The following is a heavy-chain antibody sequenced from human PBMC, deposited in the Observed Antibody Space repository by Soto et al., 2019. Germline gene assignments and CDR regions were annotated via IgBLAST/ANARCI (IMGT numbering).Heavy chain of an antibody. CDR2: IYWNDDK. CDR3: AHRRPQLPPVTRGDTFDY. Sequence: QITLKESGPTLVKPTQTLTLTCTFSGFSLSTSGVGVGWIRQPPGKALEWLALIYWNDDKRYSPSLKSRLTISMGTSKNQVVLTITNMDPEDTATYYCAHRRPQLPPVTRGDTFDYWGQGTLVTVS. CDR1: GFSLSTSGVG. D-gene: IGHD4-17*01. V-gene: IGHV2-5*01. J-gene: IGHJ4*02.